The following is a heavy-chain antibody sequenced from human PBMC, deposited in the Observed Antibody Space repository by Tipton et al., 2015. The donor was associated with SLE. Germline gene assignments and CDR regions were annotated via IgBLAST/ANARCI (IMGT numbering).Heavy chain of an antibody. CDR2: ISSSSTTI. CDR3: SRAGAVRPPDY. D-gene: IGHD6-6*01. CDR1: GFTLSAYN. Sequence: GSLRPSCSASGFTLSAYNMNWVRQAPGKGLEWVSYISSSSTTIYYADSVRGRFTVSRDNAKNSLYLQMNNLGAEDTAVYYCSRAGAVRPPDYWGQGTLVTVSS. J-gene: IGHJ4*02. V-gene: IGHV3-48*01.